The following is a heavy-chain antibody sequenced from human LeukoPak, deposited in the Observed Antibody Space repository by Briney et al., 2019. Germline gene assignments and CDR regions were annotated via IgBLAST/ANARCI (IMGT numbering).Heavy chain of an antibody. CDR2: ISYDGSNK. J-gene: IGHJ4*02. Sequence: GGSLRLSCAASGFTFSSYGMHWVRQAPGKGLEWVAVISYDGSNKYYADSVKGRFTISRDNSKNTLYLQMNSLRAEDTAVYYCAKYSVIKVYYYDSSGYAALDYWGPGTLVTVSS. V-gene: IGHV3-30*18. CDR1: GFTFSSYG. CDR3: AKYSVIKVYYYDSSGYAALDY. D-gene: IGHD3-22*01.